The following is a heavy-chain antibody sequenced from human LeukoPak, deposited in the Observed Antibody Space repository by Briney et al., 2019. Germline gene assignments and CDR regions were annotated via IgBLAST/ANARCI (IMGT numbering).Heavy chain of an antibody. D-gene: IGHD1-1*01. V-gene: IGHV3-48*01. Sequence: GGSLRLSCEASGFSFSAYSMNWVRQAPGKGLEWVSSISARSATIHYADSVKGRFTVSRDNSKNTLYLQMNSLRAEDTAVYYCAKTGTPWYYFDYWGQGTLVTVSS. CDR2: ISARSATI. CDR1: GFSFSAYS. CDR3: AKTGTPWYYFDY. J-gene: IGHJ4*02.